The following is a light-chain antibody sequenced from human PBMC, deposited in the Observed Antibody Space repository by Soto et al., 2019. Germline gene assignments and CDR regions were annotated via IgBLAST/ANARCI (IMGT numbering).Light chain of an antibody. V-gene: IGLV2-23*01. CDR2: EGN. Sequence: QSALTQPASVSGSPGQSITISCTGTSGDIGTYNLVSWYQQHPGRAPILIIFEGNKRPSGVSNRFSASKSGNTASLAVSGLQAEDEADYHCCSYAGRSTVICGGGTKLTVL. CDR3: CSYAGRSTVI. CDR1: SGDIGTYNL. J-gene: IGLJ2*01.